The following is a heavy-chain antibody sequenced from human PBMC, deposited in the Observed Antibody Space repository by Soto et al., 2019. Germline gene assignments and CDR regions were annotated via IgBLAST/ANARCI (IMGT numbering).Heavy chain of an antibody. Sequence: QVQLVQSGAEVKKPGSSVKVSCKASGGTFSSYAISWVRQAPGQGLEWMGAIIPIFGTANYAQKFQGRVTITADEATRTAYMDLSSLRYEDTAVYYCAREYYYENSVYYSLDYWGQGTLVTVSS. J-gene: IGHJ4*02. CDR1: GGTFSSYA. CDR2: IIPIFGTA. V-gene: IGHV1-69*01. D-gene: IGHD3-22*01. CDR3: AREYYYENSVYYSLDY.